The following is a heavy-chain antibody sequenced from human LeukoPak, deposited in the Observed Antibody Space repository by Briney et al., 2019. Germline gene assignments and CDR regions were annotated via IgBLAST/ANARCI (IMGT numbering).Heavy chain of an antibody. V-gene: IGHV3-48*03. CDR1: GFTFSSYE. Sequence: GGSLRLSCAASGFTFSSYEMNWVRQAPGKGLEWVSYISSSGSTIYYADSVKGRFTISRDNAKNSLYLHMNSLTVEDTAVYYCSRDPRHNDYWGQGTLVTVSS. J-gene: IGHJ4*02. CDR2: ISSSGSTI. CDR3: SRDPRHNDY.